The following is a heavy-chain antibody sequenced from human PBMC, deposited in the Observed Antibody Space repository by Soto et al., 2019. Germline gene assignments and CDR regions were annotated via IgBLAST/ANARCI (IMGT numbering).Heavy chain of an antibody. CDR3: ARDRYSYDWYSYYGMDV. CDR2: ISSSSSYT. D-gene: IGHD5-18*01. Sequence: GGSLRLSCAASGFTFSDYYMSWIRQAPGKGLEWVSYISSSSSYTNYADSVKGRFTISRDNAKNSLYLQMNSLRAEDTAVYYCARDRYSYDWYSYYGMDVWGQGTTVTVSS. CDR1: GFTFSDYY. V-gene: IGHV3-11*05. J-gene: IGHJ6*02.